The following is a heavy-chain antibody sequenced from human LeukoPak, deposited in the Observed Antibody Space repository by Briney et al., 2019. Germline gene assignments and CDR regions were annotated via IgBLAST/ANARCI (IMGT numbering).Heavy chain of an antibody. D-gene: IGHD3-3*01. CDR2: ISSSSSYI. Sequence: RSGGSLRLSCAASGFTFSSYSTNWVRQAPGKGLEWVSSISSSSSYIYYADSVKGRFTISRDNAKNSLYLQMNSLRAEDTAVYYCARVHGFLEWSPYYFHYWGQGTLVTVSS. V-gene: IGHV3-21*01. CDR1: GFTFSSYS. J-gene: IGHJ4*02. CDR3: ARVHGFLEWSPYYFHY.